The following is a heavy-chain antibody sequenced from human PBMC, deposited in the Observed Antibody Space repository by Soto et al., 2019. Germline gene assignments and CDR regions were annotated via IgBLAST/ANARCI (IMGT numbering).Heavy chain of an antibody. CDR2: IYWNDDK. Sequence: QITLKESGPTLVKPTQTLTLTCTFSGFSLSTSGVGVGWIRQPPGKALEWLALIYWNDDKRYSPSLKSRLTIANDTSKNQVVLTMTNMDPVDTATYYCAHDFMVRGGTDYWGQGTLVTVSS. V-gene: IGHV2-5*01. CDR3: AHDFMVRGGTDY. J-gene: IGHJ4*02. CDR1: GFSLSTSGVG. D-gene: IGHD3-10*01.